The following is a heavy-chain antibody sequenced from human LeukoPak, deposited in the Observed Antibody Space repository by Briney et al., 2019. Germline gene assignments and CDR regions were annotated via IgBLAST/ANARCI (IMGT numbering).Heavy chain of an antibody. CDR3: AKGYCSGGSCYGEGYFDY. V-gene: IGHV3-23*01. D-gene: IGHD2-15*01. CDR2: FCGSGGST. Sequence: RGFPRLSFAAPGFNFSYHCMSLVRQAPGKGPEWVSAFCGSGGSTYYADSVKGRFTISRDNSKNTLYLQMNSLRAEDTAVYYCAKGYCSGGSCYGEGYFDYWGQGTLVTVSS. CDR1: GFNFSYHC. J-gene: IGHJ4*02.